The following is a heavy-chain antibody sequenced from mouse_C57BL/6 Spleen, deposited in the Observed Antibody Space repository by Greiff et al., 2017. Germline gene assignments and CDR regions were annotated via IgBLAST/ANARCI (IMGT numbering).Heavy chain of an antibody. CDR2: ISDGGSYT. V-gene: IGHV5-4*03. Sequence: DVMLVESGGGLVKPGGSLKLSCAASGFTFSSYAMSWVRQTPEKRLEWVATISDGGSYTYYPDNVKGRFTISRDNAKNNLYLQMSHLKSEDTAMYYCARGNREGYFDVWGTGTTVTVSS. D-gene: IGHD2-14*01. J-gene: IGHJ1*03. CDR3: ARGNREGYFDV. CDR1: GFTFSSYA.